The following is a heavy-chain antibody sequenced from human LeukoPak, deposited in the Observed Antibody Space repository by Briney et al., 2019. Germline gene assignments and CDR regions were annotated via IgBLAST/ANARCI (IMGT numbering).Heavy chain of an antibody. CDR2: ISSSGKTI. CDR1: GFTFTDYY. Sequence: GGSLRLSCAAAGFTFTDYYMSWLRQASGKGLECVSYISSSGKTIYYADSVKGRFTISRDNAKNSVYLQMNSLSAEDTAVYYCARHSRGSPIDDWGQGTLVTVSS. J-gene: IGHJ4*02. CDR3: ARHSRGSPIDD. D-gene: IGHD2-15*01. V-gene: IGHV3-11*04.